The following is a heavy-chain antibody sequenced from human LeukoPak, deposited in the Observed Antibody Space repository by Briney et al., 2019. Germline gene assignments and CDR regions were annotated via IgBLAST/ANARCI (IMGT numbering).Heavy chain of an antibody. Sequence: SETLSLTCTVSGGSISSYYWSWIRQPAGKGLEWIGRIYTSGSTNYNPSLKSRVTMSVDTSKNQFSLKLSSVTAADTAVYYCAREDCSGGSCYSTYYYYYYMDVWGKGTTVTVSS. V-gene: IGHV4-4*07. D-gene: IGHD2-15*01. CDR1: GGSISSYY. CDR3: AREDCSGGSCYSTYYYYYYMDV. J-gene: IGHJ6*03. CDR2: IYTSGST.